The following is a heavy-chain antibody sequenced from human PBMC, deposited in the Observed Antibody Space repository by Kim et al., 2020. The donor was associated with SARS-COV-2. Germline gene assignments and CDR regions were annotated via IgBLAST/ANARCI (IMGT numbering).Heavy chain of an antibody. Sequence: GTNYAQKVQGRVTMTRDTSINTDYMDLSSLRSDYTAIYYCARENNYSFDYWGQGTLVTVSS. CDR3: ARENNYSFDY. CDR2: GT. V-gene: IGHV1-2*02. D-gene: IGHD1-1*01. J-gene: IGHJ4*02.